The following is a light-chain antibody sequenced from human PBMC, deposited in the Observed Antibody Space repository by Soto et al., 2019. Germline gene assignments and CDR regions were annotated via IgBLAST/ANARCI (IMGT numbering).Light chain of an antibody. V-gene: IGKV1-27*01. Sequence: DIQMTQSPSSLSASVGDRVTITCRASQGISHYLAWYQQKPGKVPKLLIYAASTLKSGVPSRFSGSGSGTDFTLTISRLQLEDVATYYCQKYNSVPLTFGGGTKVEIK. CDR2: AAS. CDR1: QGISHY. J-gene: IGKJ4*01. CDR3: QKYNSVPLT.